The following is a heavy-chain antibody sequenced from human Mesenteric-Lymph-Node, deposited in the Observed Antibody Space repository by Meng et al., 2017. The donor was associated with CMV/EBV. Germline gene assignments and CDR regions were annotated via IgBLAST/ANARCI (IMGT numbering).Heavy chain of an antibody. J-gene: IGHJ6*02. D-gene: IGHD2-2*01. CDR2: IRSSGGII. CDR3: ARDFGIVVVPAAIGDGMDV. V-gene: IGHV3-48*04. Sequence: GGSLRLSCAASGFTFSTYSMNWVRQAPGKGLEWVSYIRSSGGIIYYADSVKGRFTISRDNAKNSLYLQMNSLRAEDTAVYYCARDFGIVVVPAAIGDGMDVWGQGTTVTVSS. CDR1: GFTFSTYS.